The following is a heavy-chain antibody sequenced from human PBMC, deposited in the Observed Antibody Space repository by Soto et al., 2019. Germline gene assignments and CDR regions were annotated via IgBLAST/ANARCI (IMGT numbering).Heavy chain of an antibody. D-gene: IGHD1-1*01. CDR3: AREKVGTTFFDN. J-gene: IGHJ4*02. Sequence: LSLTSSVSGFAISRGYYCSWVRQPPGKGLEWIGSIYPSVSSYHNPSLETRVRLSIDTSKNQFTLNLTSVTAADTALYYCAREKVGTTFFDNWGQGIQVTVS. V-gene: IGHV4-38-2*02. CDR2: IYPSVSS. CDR1: GFAISRGYY.